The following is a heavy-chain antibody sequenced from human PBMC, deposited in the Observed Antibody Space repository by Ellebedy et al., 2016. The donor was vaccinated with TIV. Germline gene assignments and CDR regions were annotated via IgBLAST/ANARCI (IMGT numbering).Heavy chain of an antibody. J-gene: IGHJ4*02. V-gene: IGHV3-33*08. CDR3: ARATAGFDY. D-gene: IGHD1-14*01. Sequence: GESLKISCAASGFSFRTYGMHWVRHPPGKGLEWMAVIWYDGSQKYYADSVKGRFTVSRDNSKNTLYLQMNSLRAEDTAVYYCARATAGFDYWGRGTLVTVSS. CDR1: GFSFRTYG. CDR2: IWYDGSQK.